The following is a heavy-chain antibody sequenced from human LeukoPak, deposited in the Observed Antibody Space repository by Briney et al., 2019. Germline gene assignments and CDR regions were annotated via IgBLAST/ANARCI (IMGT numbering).Heavy chain of an antibody. Sequence: SETLSLTCAVYGGSFSGYYWSWIRQSPGKGLEWIGETYHSGSTNYNPSLKSRVTISLDTSKNQFSLKLSSVTAADTAVYYCARHRLRGVLFIPYFDYWGQGTLVTVSS. CDR1: GGSFSGYY. D-gene: IGHD3-10*01. CDR3: ARHRLRGVLFIPYFDY. V-gene: IGHV4-34*01. CDR2: TYHSGST. J-gene: IGHJ4*02.